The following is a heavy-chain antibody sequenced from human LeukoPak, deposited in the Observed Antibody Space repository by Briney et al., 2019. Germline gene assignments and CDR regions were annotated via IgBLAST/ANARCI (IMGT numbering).Heavy chain of an antibody. CDR3: ARVKGYSNKPAPYYFDY. V-gene: IGHV4-59*01. D-gene: IGHD4-4*01. CDR2: IYYSGST. Sequence: SETLSLTCTVSGGPISSYYWSWIRQPPGKGLEWIGYIYYSGSTNYNPSLKSRVTISVDTSKNQFSLKLSSVTAADTAVYYCARVKGYSNKPAPYYFDYWGQGTLVTVSS. CDR1: GGPISSYY. J-gene: IGHJ4*02.